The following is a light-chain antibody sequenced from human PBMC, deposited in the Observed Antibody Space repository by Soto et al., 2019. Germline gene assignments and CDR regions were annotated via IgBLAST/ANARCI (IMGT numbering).Light chain of an antibody. CDR1: QTINNN. J-gene: IGKJ5*01. V-gene: IGKV3-11*01. CDR3: QQRSQWPPMT. Sequence: VMTQAPATLSVSPWERATLSCRASQTINNNVAWYQLKDGQVPRLVIYGASTRATDIPARFSGSGSGTDFTLTISSLEPEDVAVYYCQQRSQWPPMTFGQVTRLENK. CDR2: GAS.